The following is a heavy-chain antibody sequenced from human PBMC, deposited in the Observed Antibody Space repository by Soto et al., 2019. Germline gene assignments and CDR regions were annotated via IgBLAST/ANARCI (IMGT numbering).Heavy chain of an antibody. J-gene: IGHJ3*01. Sequence: EVQLVESGGGLVQPGGSLRLSCAASGFTFSSYSMNWVRQAPGKGLEWISYISGRSRAIYYADSVKGRFTISRDNAKNSLYLQMNSLRAEYTAVYYCARDSQYASDFWGQGTMVTVSS. V-gene: IGHV3-48*01. CDR1: GFTFSSYS. CDR3: ARDSQYASDF. CDR2: ISGRSRAI.